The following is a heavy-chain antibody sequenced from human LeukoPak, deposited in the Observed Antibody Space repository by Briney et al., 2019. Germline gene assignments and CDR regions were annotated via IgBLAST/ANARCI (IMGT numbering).Heavy chain of an antibody. D-gene: IGHD5-18*01. J-gene: IGHJ4*02. CDR1: RFTFSDYY. CDR2: TSSSGNTI. CDR3: ARKKRGYSYGFDY. V-gene: IGHV3-11*01. Sequence: PGGSLRLSCPASRFTFSDYYMSWIRQAPGKGLEWVSYTSSSGNTIYYADSVKGRFTISRDNAKNSLYLQMNSLRAEDTAVYYCARKKRGYSYGFDYWGQGTLVTVSS.